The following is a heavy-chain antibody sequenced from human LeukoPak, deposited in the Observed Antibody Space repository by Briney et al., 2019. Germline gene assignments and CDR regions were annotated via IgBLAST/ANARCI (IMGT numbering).Heavy chain of an antibody. CDR1: GGSFSGYY. V-gene: IGHV4-34*01. D-gene: IGHD4-17*01. Sequence: PSETLSLTCAVYGGSFSGYYWSWIRQPPGKGLEWIGEINHSGSTNYNPSLKSRVTISVDTSKNQFSLKLSSVTAADTAVYYCARARTTVTTYQFDYWGQGTLVTASS. CDR2: INHSGST. CDR3: ARARTTVTTYQFDY. J-gene: IGHJ4*02.